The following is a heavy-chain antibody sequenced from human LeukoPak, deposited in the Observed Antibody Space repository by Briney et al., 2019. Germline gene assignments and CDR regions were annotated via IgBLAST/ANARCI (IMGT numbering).Heavy chain of an antibody. J-gene: IGHJ4*02. CDR3: ARAYDYGDIPDY. CDR2: ISYDGSNK. CDR1: GFTFSSYG. Sequence: GGSLRLSCAASGFTFSSYGMHWVRQAPGKGLEWVAVISYDGSNKYYADSVKGRFTISRDNSKNTLYLQMNSLRAEDTAVYYCARAYDYGDIPDYWGQGTLVTVSS. V-gene: IGHV3-30*03. D-gene: IGHD4-17*01.